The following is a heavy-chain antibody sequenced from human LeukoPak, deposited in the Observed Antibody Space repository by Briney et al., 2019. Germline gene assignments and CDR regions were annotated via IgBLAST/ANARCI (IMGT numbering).Heavy chain of an antibody. D-gene: IGHD1-26*01. CDR1: GYTFTTYY. CDR2: INPNSGGT. Sequence: ASVKVSCKASGYTFTTYYMHWVRQAPGQGLEWMGWINPNSGGTNYAQKFQGWVTMTRDTSISTAYMELSRLRSDDTAVYYCARDGGATNYYYYGMDVWGQGTTVTVSS. CDR3: ARDGGATNYYYYGMDV. V-gene: IGHV1-2*04. J-gene: IGHJ6*02.